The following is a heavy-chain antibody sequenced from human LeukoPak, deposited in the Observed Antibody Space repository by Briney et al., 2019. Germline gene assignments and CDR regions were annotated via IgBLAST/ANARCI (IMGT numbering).Heavy chain of an antibody. CDR3: ARGLKVLLWFGESFDY. J-gene: IGHJ4*02. CDR2: IYYSGST. D-gene: IGHD3-10*01. Sequence: SETLSLTCTVSGYSISSGYYWGWIRQPPGKGLEWIGSIYYSGSTYYNPSLKSRVTISVDTSKNQFSLKLSSVTAADTAVYYCARGLKVLLWFGESFDYWGQGTLVTVSS. V-gene: IGHV4-38-2*02. CDR1: GYSISSGYY.